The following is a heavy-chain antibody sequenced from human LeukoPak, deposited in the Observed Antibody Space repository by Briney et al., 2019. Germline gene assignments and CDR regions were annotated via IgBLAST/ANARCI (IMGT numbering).Heavy chain of an antibody. CDR3: ARDWNSELLWFGELSHPYYYYYYGMDV. CDR2: INPNSGGT. D-gene: IGHD3-10*01. V-gene: IGHV1-2*02. Sequence: ASVKVSCKASAYTFTGYYMHWVRQAPGQGLEWMGWINPNSGGTNYAQKFQGRVAMTRDTSISTAYMELSRLRSDDTAVYYCARDWNSELLWFGELSHPYYYYYYGMDVWGQGTTVTVSS. J-gene: IGHJ6*02. CDR1: AYTFTGYY.